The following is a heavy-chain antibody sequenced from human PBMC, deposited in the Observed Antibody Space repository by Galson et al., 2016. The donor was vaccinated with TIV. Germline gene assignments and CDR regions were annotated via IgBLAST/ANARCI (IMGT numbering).Heavy chain of an antibody. CDR3: ARGHPRYSDSSGYYYSPYFDL. J-gene: IGHJ4*02. D-gene: IGHD3-22*01. V-gene: IGHV4-4*07. CDR2: VYVTGNT. Sequence: LRLSCAGSGFTFSSYEMNWVRQPAGKGLEWIGRVYVTGNTNYNPSLESRVTISVDTSKKHFSLKLRSVTAADTAVYYCARGHPRYSDSSGYYYSPYFDLWGQGTLVTVSS. CDR1: GFTFSSYE.